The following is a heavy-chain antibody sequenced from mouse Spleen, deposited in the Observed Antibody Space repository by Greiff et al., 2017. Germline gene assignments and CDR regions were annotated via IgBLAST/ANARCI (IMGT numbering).Heavy chain of an antibody. V-gene: IGHV1-31*01. D-gene: IGHD2-4*01. J-gene: IGHJ2*01. CDR3: ARERAMITIDY. Sequence: EVMLVESGPELVKPGASVKISCKASGYSFTGYYMHWVKQSHVKSLEWIGRINPYNGATSYNQNFKDKASLTVDKSSSTAYMELHSLTSEDSAVYYCARERAMITIDYWGQGTTLTVSS. CDR2: INPYNGAT. CDR1: GYSFTGYY.